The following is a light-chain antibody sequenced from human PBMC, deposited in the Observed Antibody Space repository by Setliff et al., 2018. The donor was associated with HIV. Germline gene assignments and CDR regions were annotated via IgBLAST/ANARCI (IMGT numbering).Light chain of an antibody. CDR3: CSNTGSNTFV. CDR2: QAT. V-gene: IGLV2-23*01. CDR1: SNDVGRYDL. Sequence: QSALTQPASVSGSPGQSITISCTGTSNDVGRYDLVSLYQQHPARAPKLIIYQATRRPSGVSNRFSCSKSGNVASLTISGLQAEDEADYYCCSNTGSNTFVFGTGTKVTVL. J-gene: IGLJ1*01.